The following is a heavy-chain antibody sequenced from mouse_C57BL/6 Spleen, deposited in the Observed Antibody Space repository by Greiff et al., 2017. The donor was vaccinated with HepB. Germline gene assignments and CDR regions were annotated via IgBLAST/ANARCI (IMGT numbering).Heavy chain of an antibody. CDR1: GYTFTSYW. Sequence: QVQLQQSGAELVMPGASVKLSCKASGYTFTSYWMHWVKQRPGQGLEWIGEIDPSDSYTNYNQKFKGKSTLTVDKSSSTAYMQLSSLTSEDSAVYYCARGPSGSSYDYAMDYWGQGTSVTVSS. J-gene: IGHJ4*01. CDR3: ARGPSGSSYDYAMDY. V-gene: IGHV1-69*01. D-gene: IGHD1-1*01. CDR2: IDPSDSYT.